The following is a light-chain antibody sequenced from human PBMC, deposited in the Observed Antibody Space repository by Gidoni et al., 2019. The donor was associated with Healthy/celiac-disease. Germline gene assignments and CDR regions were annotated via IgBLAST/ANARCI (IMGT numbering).Light chain of an antibody. CDR3: SSYTSSSTLV. CDR2: VVS. CDR1: SSDVGGYNY. V-gene: IGLV2-14*01. J-gene: IGLJ2*01. Sequence: QPALTKPASVSGSPGQSITISCTGTSSDVGGYNYVSWYQQHPGTAPKLMIYVVSNRPSGVSTRFSGSKSGNTASLTISGLQAEDEADYYCSSYTSSSTLVFGGGTKLTVL.